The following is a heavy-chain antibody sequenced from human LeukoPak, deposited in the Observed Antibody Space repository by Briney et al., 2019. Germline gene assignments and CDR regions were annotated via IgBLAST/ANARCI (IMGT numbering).Heavy chain of an antibody. V-gene: IGHV3-30*04. J-gene: IGHJ4*02. D-gene: IGHD5/OR15-5a*01. Sequence: GGSLRLSCAASGFTFITYAMHWVRQAPGKGLEWVAVISDDGGNKYYADSVKGRFTISRDTSNNTLYLQMNRLRAEDTAVYYCARDLGGPGSVYGFDYWGQGTLVTVSS. CDR1: GFTFITYA. CDR2: ISDDGGNK. CDR3: ARDLGGPGSVYGFDY.